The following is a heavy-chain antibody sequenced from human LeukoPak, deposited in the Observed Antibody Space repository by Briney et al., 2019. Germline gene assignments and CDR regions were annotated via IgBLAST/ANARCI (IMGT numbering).Heavy chain of an antibody. Sequence: SQTLSLTCAVSGGSISSGGYSWSWIRQPPGKGLEWIGYIYHSGSTYYNPSLKSRVTISVDRSKNQFSLKLSSVTAADTAVYYCARGGIAAAGIGYWGQGTLVTVSS. CDR1: GGSISSGGYS. J-gene: IGHJ4*02. V-gene: IGHV4-30-2*01. CDR3: ARGGIAAAGIGY. CDR2: IYHSGST. D-gene: IGHD6-13*01.